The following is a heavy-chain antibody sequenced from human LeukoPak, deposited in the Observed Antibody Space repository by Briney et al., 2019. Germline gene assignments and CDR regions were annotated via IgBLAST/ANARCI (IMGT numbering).Heavy chain of an antibody. CDR2: TWYDGSYG. V-gene: IGHV3-33*01. CDR3: ARDFTYYIDY. CDR1: GFTFRSHG. J-gene: IGHJ4*02. Sequence: GRSLRLSCAAAGFTFRSHGMHWVRQTPGKGLEWVAVTWYDGSYGYYANSVKGRFTISRDNSKNTLYLQMNSLRAEDTAVYYCARDFTYYIDYWGQGTLVTVSS.